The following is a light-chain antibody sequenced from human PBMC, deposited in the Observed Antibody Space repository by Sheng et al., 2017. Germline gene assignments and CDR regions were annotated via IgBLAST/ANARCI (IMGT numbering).Light chain of an antibody. CDR2: AAS. Sequence: DIQLTQSPSFLSASVGDRVTITCRASQGISSYLAWYQQKPGKAPKLLIYAASTLQSGVPSRFSGSGSGTEFTLTISSLQPEDFATYYCQQLNSYPRAFGPGTEAG. CDR3: QQLNSYPRA. J-gene: IGKJ2*01. V-gene: IGKV1-9*01. CDR1: QGISSY.